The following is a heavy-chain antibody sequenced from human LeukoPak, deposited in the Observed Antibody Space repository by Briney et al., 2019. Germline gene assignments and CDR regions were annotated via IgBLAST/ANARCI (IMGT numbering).Heavy chain of an antibody. CDR2: INPNSGGT. D-gene: IGHD2-15*01. Sequence: GASVKVSCKASGYTFTGYYMHWVRQAPGQGLEWMGWINPNSGGTNYAQKFQGRVTMTRDTSISTAYMELSRLRSDDTAVYYCARVTRLYCSGGSCYLGYWGQGTLVTVSS. CDR3: ARVTRLYCSGGSCYLGY. CDR1: GYTFTGYY. J-gene: IGHJ4*02. V-gene: IGHV1-2*02.